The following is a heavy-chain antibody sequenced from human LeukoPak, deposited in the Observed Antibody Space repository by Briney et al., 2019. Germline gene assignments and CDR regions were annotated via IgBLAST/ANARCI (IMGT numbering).Heavy chain of an antibody. J-gene: IGHJ3*02. CDR1: GYTFTGYY. Sequence: ASLKVSCKASGYTFTGYYMHWVRQAPGQGLEWVGWINPNSGGTNYAQKFQGRVTMTRDTSISTAYMELSRLRSDDTAVYYCARGKYYYDSSGRGHRSASDIWGQGTMVTVSS. V-gene: IGHV1-2*02. CDR2: INPNSGGT. D-gene: IGHD3-22*01. CDR3: ARGKYYYDSSGRGHRSASDI.